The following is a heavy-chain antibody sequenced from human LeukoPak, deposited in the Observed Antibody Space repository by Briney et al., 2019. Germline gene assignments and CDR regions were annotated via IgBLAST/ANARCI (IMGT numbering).Heavy chain of an antibody. V-gene: IGHV3-30*03. D-gene: IGHD1-14*01. CDR1: GFTFSSYG. CDR3: ARGNLNRIDY. Sequence: PGRSLRLSCAASGFTFSSYGMHWVRQAPGKGLEWVAVISYDGSNKYYADSVKGRFTISRDNSKNTLYLQMNSLRAEDTAVYYCARGNLNRIDYWGQGTLVTVSS. J-gene: IGHJ4*02. CDR2: ISYDGSNK.